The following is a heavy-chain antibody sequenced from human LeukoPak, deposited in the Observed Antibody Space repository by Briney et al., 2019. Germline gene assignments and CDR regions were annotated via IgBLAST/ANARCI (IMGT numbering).Heavy chain of an antibody. V-gene: IGHV1-69*05. D-gene: IGHD4-17*01. CDR1: GGTFSSYA. J-gene: IGHJ5*02. Sequence: SVKVSCKASGGTFSSYAISWVRQAPGQGLEWMGGIIPIFGTANYAQKFQGRVTITRNTSISTAYMELSSLRSEDTAVYYCARGNYGDYTNWFDPWGQGTLVTVSS. CDR3: ARGNYGDYTNWFDP. CDR2: IIPIFGTA.